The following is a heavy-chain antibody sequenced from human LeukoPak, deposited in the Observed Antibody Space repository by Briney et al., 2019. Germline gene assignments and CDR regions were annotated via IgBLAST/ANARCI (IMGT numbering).Heavy chain of an antibody. CDR2: ISGSGDAT. CDR1: GFMFSQHT. D-gene: IGHD3-9*01. J-gene: IGHJ3*02. CDR3: ARGPYFDWLEAIGFDI. Sequence: GGSLRLSCAVSGFMFSQHTMSWVRQAPGKRLEWVSSISGSGDATRYADSVMGRFTISRDNAKNTLSLQMNSLRAEDTAVYYCARGPYFDWLEAIGFDIWGQGTKVTVSS. V-gene: IGHV3-23*01.